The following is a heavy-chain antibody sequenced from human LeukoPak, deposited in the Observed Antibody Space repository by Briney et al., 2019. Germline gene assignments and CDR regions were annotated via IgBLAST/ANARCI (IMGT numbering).Heavy chain of an antibody. J-gene: IGHJ3*01. CDR1: GFTFSSFG. D-gene: IGHD3-10*01. CDR2: ISSVGHTN. V-gene: IGHV3-30*18. Sequence: QSGGSLRLSCTASGFTFSSFGMHWVRQAPGKGLEWVTAISSVGHTNKSADSVKGRFTISRDNSKNTLYLQMHSLREDDTAVYYCAKEVGWFNAFDVWGQGTMVTVSS. CDR3: AKEVGWFNAFDV.